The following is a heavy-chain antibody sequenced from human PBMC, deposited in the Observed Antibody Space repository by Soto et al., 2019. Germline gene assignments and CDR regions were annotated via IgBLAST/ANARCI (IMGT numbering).Heavy chain of an antibody. D-gene: IGHD3-16*01. V-gene: IGHV1-69*01. Sequence: QVQLVQSGAEVKKPGSSVKVSCKASGGTFSKYAITWVRQAPGQGLEWMGGIIPIYGTTNFAQKIQGRVTISAYESTRTAYMELSSLRSDDTAVYYCARALPLGDLFVFFAIWGQGTMVTVSS. J-gene: IGHJ3*02. CDR2: IIPIYGTT. CDR1: GGTFSKYA. CDR3: ARALPLGDLFVFFAI.